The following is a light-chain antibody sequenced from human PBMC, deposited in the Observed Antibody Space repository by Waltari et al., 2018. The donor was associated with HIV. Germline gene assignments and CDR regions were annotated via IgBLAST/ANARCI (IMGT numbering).Light chain of an antibody. CDR1: QNIGTN. Sequence: EIVMTQSPATLSVSPGARATLSCGASQNIGTNLAWYQRKPGQATRLRMFGASTRATGVPGRFSGSGYGTEFTLSLSSLQSEDFADYYGQQYEAWPVTFGGGTRVDIK. J-gene: IGKJ4*01. CDR2: GAS. CDR3: QQYEAWPVT. V-gene: IGKV3-15*01.